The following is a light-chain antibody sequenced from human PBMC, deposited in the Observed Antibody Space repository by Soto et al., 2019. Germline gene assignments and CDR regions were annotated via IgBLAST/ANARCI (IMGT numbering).Light chain of an antibody. V-gene: IGKV1-5*01. CDR3: QQFNSKVWT. J-gene: IGKJ1*01. CDR2: EAS. Sequence: DIQMTQSPSTLSASVGDTVTITCRASQSVSRWLNWYQQKPGKAPRLLIYEASNLESGVPMRFSGSGSGTEFVLTITSLQPAGSATYYCQQFNSKVWTFGQGTRVEI. CDR1: QSVSRW.